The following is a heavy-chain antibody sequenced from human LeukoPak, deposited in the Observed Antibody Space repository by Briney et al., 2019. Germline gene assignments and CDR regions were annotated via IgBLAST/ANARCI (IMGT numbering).Heavy chain of an antibody. D-gene: IGHD1-26*01. Sequence: PSETLSLTCTVSGGSINTYYWSWIRQPAGKGLEWIGRIYTSGSTNYNPSLKSRVTMSVDTSKNQFSLKLSSVTAADTAVYYCARDRSPLDAFDIWGQGTMVTVSS. V-gene: IGHV4-4*07. CDR3: ARDRSPLDAFDI. CDR1: GGSINTYY. J-gene: IGHJ3*02. CDR2: IYTSGST.